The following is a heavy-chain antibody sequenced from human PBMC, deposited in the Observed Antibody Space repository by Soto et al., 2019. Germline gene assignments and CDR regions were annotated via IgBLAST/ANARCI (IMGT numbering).Heavy chain of an antibody. CDR1: GGTFSSYT. D-gene: IGHD3-16*01. CDR2: IIPILGIA. Sequence: ASVKVSCKASGGTFSSYTISWVRQAPGQGLEWMGRIIPILGIANYAQKFQGRVTITADKSTSTAYMELSSLRSEDTAVYYCARGPWGTGFAYFQHWGQGTLVTVSS. V-gene: IGHV1-69*02. CDR3: ARGPWGTGFAYFQH. J-gene: IGHJ1*01.